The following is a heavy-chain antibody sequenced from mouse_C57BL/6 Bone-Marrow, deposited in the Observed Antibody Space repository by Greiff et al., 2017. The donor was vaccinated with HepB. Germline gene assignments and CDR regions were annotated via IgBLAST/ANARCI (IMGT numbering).Heavy chain of an antibody. Sequence: VQLQQSVAELVRPGASVKLSCTASGFNIKNTYMHWVKQRPEQGLEWIGRIDPANGNTKYAPKFQSKATITADTSSNTAYLQLSSLTSEDTAIYYCARGGYYYGSSPYYFDYWGQGTTLTVSS. J-gene: IGHJ2*01. CDR2: IDPANGNT. D-gene: IGHD1-1*01. CDR1: GFNIKNTY. V-gene: IGHV14-3*01. CDR3: ARGGYYYGSSPYYFDY.